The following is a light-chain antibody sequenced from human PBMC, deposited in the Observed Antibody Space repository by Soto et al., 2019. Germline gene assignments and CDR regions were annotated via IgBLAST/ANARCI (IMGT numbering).Light chain of an antibody. CDR1: QSISNY. J-gene: IGKJ4*01. V-gene: IGKV1-39*01. Sequence: DMEMTQSPSSLSASVGDRVTITCRASQSISNYLNWYQHKPGKVPKLLIYAASSLQSGVPTRFSGSGSGTDFTLTIKSLQPEDFATYYCQQSYGTPLTFGGGTKIDIK. CDR2: AAS. CDR3: QQSYGTPLT.